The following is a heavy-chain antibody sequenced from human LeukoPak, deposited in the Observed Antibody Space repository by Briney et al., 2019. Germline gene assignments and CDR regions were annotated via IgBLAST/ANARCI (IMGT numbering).Heavy chain of an antibody. Sequence: VASVKVSCKASGYTFSGYYMHWVRQAPGQGLEWMGWINPNSGGTNYAQNFQGRVTMTRDTSISTAYMELRSLRYDDTAVYYCARHVGGPNYFDYWGQGTLLTVSS. D-gene: IGHD3-10*01. CDR1: GYTFSGYY. CDR3: ARHVGGPNYFDY. J-gene: IGHJ4*02. V-gene: IGHV1-2*02. CDR2: INPNSGGT.